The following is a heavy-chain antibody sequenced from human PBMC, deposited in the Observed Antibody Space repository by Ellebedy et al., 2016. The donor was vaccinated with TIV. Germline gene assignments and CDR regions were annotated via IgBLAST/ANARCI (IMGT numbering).Heavy chain of an antibody. J-gene: IGHJ4*02. Sequence: ASVKVSXXVSGYTLTELSMHWVRQAPGKGLEWMGGFDPEDGETIYAQKFQGRVTMTEDTSTDTAYMELRSLRSDDTAVYYCARVLVPAAGEDDYWGQGTLVTVSS. CDR3: ARVLVPAAGEDDY. CDR2: FDPEDGET. V-gene: IGHV1-24*01. CDR1: GYTLTELS. D-gene: IGHD2-2*01.